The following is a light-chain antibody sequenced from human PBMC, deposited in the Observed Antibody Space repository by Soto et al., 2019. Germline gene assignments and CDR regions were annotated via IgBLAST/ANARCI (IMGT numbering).Light chain of an antibody. J-gene: IGKJ5*01. Sequence: DIQMTQFPSSLSASVGDRVTITCRASESINRHLNWYQQQPGKAPKLLIYAASSSQKGVPSRFRGGGSGTDFTLFITNVQPEEAATYYCQQSYTALSITFGQGTRREVK. CDR2: AAS. CDR3: QQSYTALSIT. CDR1: ESINRH. V-gene: IGKV1-39*01.